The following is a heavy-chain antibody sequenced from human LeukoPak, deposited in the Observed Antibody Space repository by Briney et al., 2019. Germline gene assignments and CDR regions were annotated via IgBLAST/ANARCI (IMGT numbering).Heavy chain of an antibody. J-gene: IGHJ4*02. Sequence: PSETLSFTCTVSGGSISSGDYYWGWIRQPPGKGLEWIGYIYYSGSTYYNPSLKSRVTISVDTSKNQFSLKLSSVTAADTAVYYCARGFVAAAGRFFDYWGQGTLVTVSS. CDR2: IYYSGST. CDR3: ARGFVAAAGRFFDY. CDR1: GGSISSGDYY. D-gene: IGHD6-13*01. V-gene: IGHV4-30-4*08.